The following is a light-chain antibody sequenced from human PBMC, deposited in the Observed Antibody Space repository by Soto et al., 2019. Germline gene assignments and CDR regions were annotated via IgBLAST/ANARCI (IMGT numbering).Light chain of an antibody. Sequence: IVLTQSPGTLSLSPGERATLSCRASQTVSSSNLAWYQQKPGQAPRLLICGASSRATGIPDRFSGSGSGTDFTLTINRLEPEDFAVYYCQQYGSSPWTFGQGTKVEI. J-gene: IGKJ1*01. CDR3: QQYGSSPWT. CDR1: QTVSSSN. CDR2: GAS. V-gene: IGKV3-20*01.